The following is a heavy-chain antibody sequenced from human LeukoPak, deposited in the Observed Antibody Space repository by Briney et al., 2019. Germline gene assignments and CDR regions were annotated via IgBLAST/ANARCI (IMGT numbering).Heavy chain of an antibody. V-gene: IGHV4-59*01. D-gene: IGHD6-19*01. J-gene: IGHJ6*03. CDR3: ARGGGSGTYYYYMDI. Sequence: SETLSLTCTVSGGSITSYYWSWIRQPPGKGLEWIGYIYYSGSTNYNPSLKSRVTISVDTSKNQFSLKLSSVTAADTAVYFCARGGGSGTYYYYMDIWGKGTTVTISS. CDR2: IYYSGST. CDR1: GGSITSYY.